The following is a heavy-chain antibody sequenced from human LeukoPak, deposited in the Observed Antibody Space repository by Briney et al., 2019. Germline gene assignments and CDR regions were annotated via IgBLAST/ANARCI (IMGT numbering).Heavy chain of an antibody. CDR1: GGSFSGYY. V-gene: IGHV4-34*01. CDR2: INHSGST. CDR3: AGPHIDDRSGYYSDY. J-gene: IGHJ4*02. D-gene: IGHD3-22*01. Sequence: SETLSLTCAVYGGSFSGYYWSWIRQPPGKGLEWIGEINHSGSTNYNPSLKSRVTISVDTSKNQFSLKLSSVTAADTAVYYCAGPHIDDRSGYYSDYWGQGTLVNVSS.